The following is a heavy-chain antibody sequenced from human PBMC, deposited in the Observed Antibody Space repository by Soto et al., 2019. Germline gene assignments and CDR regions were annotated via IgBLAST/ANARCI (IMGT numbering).Heavy chain of an antibody. CDR2: ISYDGSDK. J-gene: IGHJ4*02. Sequence: PGGSLRLSCAASGFTFSSFGIHWVRQAPGKGLGWVAVISYDGSDKYYADFVKGRFTISRDNSKNTLYLQMNSLRAEDTALYYCANFDYYNSGSYPYTDYWGQGTLVTVSS. CDR3: ANFDYYNSGSYPYTDY. V-gene: IGHV3-30*18. D-gene: IGHD3-10*01. CDR1: GFTFSSFG.